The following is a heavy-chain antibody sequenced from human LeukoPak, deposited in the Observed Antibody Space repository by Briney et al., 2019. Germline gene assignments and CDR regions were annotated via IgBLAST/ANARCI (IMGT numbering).Heavy chain of an antibody. CDR3: ARDQGYSYGYPYYSDY. CDR2: TYYSGST. Sequence: PSETLSLTCTVSGGSISSSSYYWGWIRQPPGKGLEWIGSTYYSGSTYYNPSLKSRVTISVDTSKNQFSLKLSSVIAADTAVYYCARDQGYSYGYPYYSDYWGQGTLVTVSS. CDR1: GGSISSSSYY. J-gene: IGHJ4*02. V-gene: IGHV4-39*07. D-gene: IGHD5-18*01.